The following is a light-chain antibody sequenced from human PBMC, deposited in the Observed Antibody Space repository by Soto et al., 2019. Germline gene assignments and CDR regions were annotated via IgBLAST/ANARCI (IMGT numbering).Light chain of an antibody. CDR2: AAS. CDR1: QSVSSGY. V-gene: IGKV3-20*01. CDR3: QQYGTSPIT. J-gene: IGKJ5*01. Sequence: ESVLTQYLDTLFLSPEERDTHSRRASQSVSSGYLAWYLQKPGQALRLLIYAASSRATGIPDRFSGSGSGTDFTLTIGRLEPEDFAVYYCQQYGTSPITFGQGTRLEIE.